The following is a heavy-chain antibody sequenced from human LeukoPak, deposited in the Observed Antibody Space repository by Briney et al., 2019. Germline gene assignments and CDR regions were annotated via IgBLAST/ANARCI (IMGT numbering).Heavy chain of an antibody. CDR3: AKDIPAHGGPDN. CDR1: GFTFSDFY. J-gene: IGHJ4*02. D-gene: IGHD4-23*01. V-gene: IGHV3-11*01. Sequence: PGGSLRLSCAASGFTFSDFYMSWLRQAPGKGLEWVSSISSTGDTIYYADSVKGRFTISRDNSKNSLYLQMNSLRAEDTAVYYCAKDIPAHGGPDNWGQGTLVTVSS. CDR2: ISSTGDTI.